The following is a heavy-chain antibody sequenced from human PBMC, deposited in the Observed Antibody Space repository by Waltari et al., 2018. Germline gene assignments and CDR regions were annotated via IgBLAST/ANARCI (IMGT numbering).Heavy chain of an antibody. CDR3: TTSWLRSSWYFDL. CDR1: GFTFSNAW. V-gene: IGHV3-15*01. CDR2: IKSKTDGGTT. J-gene: IGHJ2*01. Sequence: EVQLVESGGGLVKPGGSLRLSCAASGFTFSNAWISWVRQAPGKGLEWVGRIKSKTDGGTTDYAAPVKGRFTISRDDSKNTLYLQMNSLKTEDTAVYYCTTSWLRSSWYFDLWGRGTLVTVSS. D-gene: IGHD5-12*01.